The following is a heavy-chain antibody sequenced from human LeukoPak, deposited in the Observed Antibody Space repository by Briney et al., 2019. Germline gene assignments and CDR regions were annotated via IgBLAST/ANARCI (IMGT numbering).Heavy chain of an antibody. CDR1: RITFSNYF. CDR3: AKDSKMSYDGSGSHYDY. V-gene: IGHV3-23*01. CDR2: TGPSVGKT. D-gene: IGHD3-10*01. Sequence: GGSLTLSGAASRITFSNYFMGRLRQAPGQGLEWVTATGPSVGKTYYADSVKGRFTISRDKSKNTLYLQMTSLRAEETAVYYCAKDSKMSYDGSGSHYDYWGQGTLVTVSS. J-gene: IGHJ4*02.